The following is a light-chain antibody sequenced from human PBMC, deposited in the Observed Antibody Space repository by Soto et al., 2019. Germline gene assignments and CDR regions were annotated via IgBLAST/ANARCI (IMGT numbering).Light chain of an antibody. CDR2: DVS. Sequence: QSVLTQPASVSGSPGQSITISCVGTSGDIVDYNYVSWYQQHPGKVPKVIIYDVSSRPSGVSYRFSGTKSGNTASLTVSGLQAEDEADYYCCSYTRSGTLIFGTG. V-gene: IGLV2-14*01. CDR1: SGDIVDYNY. J-gene: IGLJ1*01. CDR3: CSYTRSGTLI.